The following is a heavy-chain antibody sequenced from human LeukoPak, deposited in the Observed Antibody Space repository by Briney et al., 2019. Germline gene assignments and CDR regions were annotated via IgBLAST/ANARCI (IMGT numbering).Heavy chain of an antibody. V-gene: IGHV3-48*03. CDR2: ISKSGVTI. CDR1: GFTFSSYA. CDR3: ASATAALGY. D-gene: IGHD6-13*01. Sequence: GGSLKLSCAASGFTFSSYAMNWVRQAPGKGLEWVAYISKSGVTIYHADSVKGRFTISRDNAKNSLYLQMDSLRAEDTAVYYCASATAALGYWGQGTLVTVSS. J-gene: IGHJ4*02.